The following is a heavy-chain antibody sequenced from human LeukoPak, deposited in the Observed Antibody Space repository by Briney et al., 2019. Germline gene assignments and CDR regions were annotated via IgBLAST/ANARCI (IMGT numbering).Heavy chain of an antibody. CDR3: ARENWNYGEDF. J-gene: IGHJ4*02. CDR1: GGSVNSYY. Sequence: SETLSLTCTVSGGSVNSYYWSWIRQPAGKGLEWIGRVHSSRGSNYNPSLKSRVTMSVDTSKSQVSLKLISVTAADTAVYYCARENWNYGEDFWGQGTLVTVSS. V-gene: IGHV4-4*07. D-gene: IGHD1-7*01. CDR2: VHSSRGS.